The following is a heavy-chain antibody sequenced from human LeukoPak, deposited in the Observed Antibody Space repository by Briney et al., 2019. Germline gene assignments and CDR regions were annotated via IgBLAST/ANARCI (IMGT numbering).Heavy chain of an antibody. J-gene: IGHJ4*02. CDR3: ARLYSNSSEFDY. Sequence: SETLSLTCTVSGGSISSYYWSWIRQPPGKGLEWIGYIYYSGSTNYNPSLKSRVTISVDTSKNQFSLKLSSVTAADTAVYYCARLYSNSSEFDYWGQGTLVTVSS. CDR2: IYYSGST. D-gene: IGHD6-6*01. CDR1: GGSISSYY. V-gene: IGHV4-59*01.